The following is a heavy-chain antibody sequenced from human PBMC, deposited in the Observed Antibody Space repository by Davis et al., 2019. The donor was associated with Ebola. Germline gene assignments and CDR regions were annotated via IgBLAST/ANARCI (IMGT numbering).Heavy chain of an antibody. CDR2: IYHGDSDT. D-gene: IGHD3-22*01. CDR3: ARLFGYYDSSGYLDY. J-gene: IGHJ4*01. Sequence: WVRQMPGKGLEWMGIIYHGDSDTRYSPSFQGQVTIPADKSISTAYLQWTSLKASDTAMYYCARLFGYYDSSGYLDYWGQGTLVTVSS. V-gene: IGHV5-51*02.